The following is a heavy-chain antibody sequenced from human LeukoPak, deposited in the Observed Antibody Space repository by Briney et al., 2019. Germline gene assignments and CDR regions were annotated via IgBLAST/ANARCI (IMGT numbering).Heavy chain of an antibody. J-gene: IGHJ5*02. D-gene: IGHD2-15*01. CDR2: INSDGSST. V-gene: IGHV3-74*01. Sequence: GGSLRLSCAASGFTFSSYWMHWVRQAPGKGLVWVSRINSDGSSTSYADSVKGRFTISRDNAKNTLYLQMNSLRAEDTAVYYCARDRGYCSGGSCVNWFDPWGQGTLATVSS. CDR3: ARDRGYCSGGSCVNWFDP. CDR1: GFTFSSYW.